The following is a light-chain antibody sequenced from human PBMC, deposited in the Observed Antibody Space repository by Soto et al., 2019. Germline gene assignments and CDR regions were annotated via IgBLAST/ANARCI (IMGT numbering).Light chain of an antibody. J-gene: IGKJ4*01. CDR1: QSVSNTY. Sequence: EIASTQCPVTVSLSPGERATLSCRASQSVSNTYLAWYQQKPGQAPRLLIYDASSRATGIPDRFSGSGSGTDFALTISRLEPEDFAVYYCQHRYNWPLTFGAGTKVDIK. V-gene: IGKV3D-20*02. CDR2: DAS. CDR3: QHRYNWPLT.